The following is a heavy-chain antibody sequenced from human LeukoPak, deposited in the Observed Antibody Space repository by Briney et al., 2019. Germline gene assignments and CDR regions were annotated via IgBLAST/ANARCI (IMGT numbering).Heavy chain of an antibody. V-gene: IGHV4-39*07. CDR2: IYYSGST. CDR1: GGSISSSSYY. CDR3: ARDGVGARPFDY. J-gene: IGHJ4*02. Sequence: PSETLSLTCTVSGGSISSSSYYWGWIRQPPGKGLEWIGSIYYSGSTYYNPSLKSRVTISVDTSKNQFSLKLSSVTAADTAVYYCARDGVGARPFDYWGQGTLVTVSS. D-gene: IGHD1-26*01.